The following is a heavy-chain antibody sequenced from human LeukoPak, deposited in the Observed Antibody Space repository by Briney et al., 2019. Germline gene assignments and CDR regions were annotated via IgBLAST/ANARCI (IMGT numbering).Heavy chain of an antibody. Sequence: PSETLSLTCAVYGGSFSGYYWSRLRQPPGKGLEWIGEINHSGSTNYNPSLKSRVTISVDTSKNQFSLKLSSVTAADTAVYYCARDYSAIFGVWGKGTTVTVSS. D-gene: IGHD3-3*01. CDR2: INHSGST. CDR1: GGSFSGYY. J-gene: IGHJ6*04. V-gene: IGHV4-34*01. CDR3: ARDYSAIFGV.